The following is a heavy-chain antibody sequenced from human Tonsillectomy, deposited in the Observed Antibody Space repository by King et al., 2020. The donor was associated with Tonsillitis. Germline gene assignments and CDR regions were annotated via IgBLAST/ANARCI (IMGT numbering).Heavy chain of an antibody. CDR3: ARGEQRAYFDY. J-gene: IGHJ4*02. V-gene: IGHV3-53*01. D-gene: IGHD1-26*01. CDR1: GFNVSSIY. CDR2: IYSGGRT. Sequence: VQLVESGGDLIQPGGSLRLSCVVSGFNVSSIYMSWVRQAPGKGLEWVSVIYSGGRTYYADSVKGRFTISRDNSKNTLFLQMDSLRAEDTAVYFCARGEQRAYFDYWGQGPLVTASS.